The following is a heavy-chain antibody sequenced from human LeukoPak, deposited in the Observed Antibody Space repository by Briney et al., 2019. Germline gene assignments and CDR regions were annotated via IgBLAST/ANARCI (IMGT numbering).Heavy chain of an antibody. V-gene: IGHV1-69*05. CDR2: IIPIFGTA. Sequence: SVKVSCKASGGTFSSYAISWVRQAPGQGLERMGGIIPIFGTANYAQKFQGRVTITTDESTSTAYMELSSLRSEDTAVYYCARSGAILARGAPYYDFWIHPSNWFDPWGQGTLVTVSS. D-gene: IGHD3-3*01. J-gene: IGHJ5*02. CDR1: GGTFSSYA. CDR3: ARSGAILARGAPYYDFWIHPSNWFDP.